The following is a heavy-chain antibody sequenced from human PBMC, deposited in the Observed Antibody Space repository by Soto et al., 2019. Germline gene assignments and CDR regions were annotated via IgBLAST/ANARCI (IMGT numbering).Heavy chain of an antibody. D-gene: IGHD6-19*01. CDR1: GFIFGNFW. CDR2: IKQDGSEK. J-gene: IGHJ4*01. CDR3: ERVVYRNGWIVDY. V-gene: IGHV3-7*01. Sequence: GGSLRLSCAASGFIFGNFWMSWVRQAPGKGLEWVANIKQDGSEKYYVDSVKGRFTLPRDNAKNSLHLQMNSLKAEDTAMYLCERVVYRNGWIVDYWGQGTLVTVSS.